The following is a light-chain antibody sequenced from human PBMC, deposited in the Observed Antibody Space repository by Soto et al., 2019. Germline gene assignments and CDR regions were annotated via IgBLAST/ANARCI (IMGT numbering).Light chain of an antibody. Sequence: EIVMTQSPATLSVSPGERATLSCRASQSVRSNLAWYQQKPGQAPRLLIYGASTRATGIPARFSGSGSGTEFTLTISSLQSEDFAVYYCQQYSNWPPGTFGQGTNVEIK. J-gene: IGKJ1*01. CDR3: QQYSNWPPGT. V-gene: IGKV3-15*01. CDR1: QSVRSN. CDR2: GAS.